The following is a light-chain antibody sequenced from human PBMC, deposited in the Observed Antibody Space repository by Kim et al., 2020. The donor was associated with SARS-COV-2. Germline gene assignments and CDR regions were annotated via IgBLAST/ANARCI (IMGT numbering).Light chain of an antibody. CDR2: SDD. Sequence: GQRVTVSCSGSSSNIGSNSVNWYQQLPRTAPNLLIYSDDQRPSGVPDRFSGSKSGSSASLAISGLQSEDEADYYCAAWDDSLNAWLFGGGTNLTVL. CDR3: AAWDDSLNAWL. CDR1: SSNIGSNS. J-gene: IGLJ3*02. V-gene: IGLV1-44*01.